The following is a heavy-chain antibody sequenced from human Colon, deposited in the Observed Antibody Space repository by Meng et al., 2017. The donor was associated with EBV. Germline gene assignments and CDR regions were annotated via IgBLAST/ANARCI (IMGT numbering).Heavy chain of an antibody. CDR2: IHSSGST. V-gene: IGHV4-31*03. CDR1: GGSISSGGYY. CDR3: ARASYGSGSPLGESWFDP. D-gene: IGHD3-10*01. Sequence: QVQLQKPGPGLVKPSQTLSLTCTVSGGSISSGGYYWSWIRQHPGKGLEWIGYIHSSGSTYYNPSLRSRLTISVDTSKNQFSLKLSSVTAADTAVYYCARASYGSGSPLGESWFDPWGQGTLVTVFS. J-gene: IGHJ5*02.